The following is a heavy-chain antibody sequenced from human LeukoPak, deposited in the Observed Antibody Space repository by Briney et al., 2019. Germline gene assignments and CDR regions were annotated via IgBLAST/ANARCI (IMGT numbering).Heavy chain of an antibody. CDR3: ARGADGVSSNSRGWFDP. V-gene: IGHV3-30*04. Sequence: GGSLRLSCAASGFTFSSYAMHWVRQAPGKGLEWVAVISYDGSNKYYADSAKGRFTISRDNSKNTLYLQMNSLRAEDTAVYSCARGADGVSSNSRGWFDPWGQGTLVTVSS. CDR2: ISYDGSNK. J-gene: IGHJ5*02. CDR1: GFTFSSYA. D-gene: IGHD2-15*01.